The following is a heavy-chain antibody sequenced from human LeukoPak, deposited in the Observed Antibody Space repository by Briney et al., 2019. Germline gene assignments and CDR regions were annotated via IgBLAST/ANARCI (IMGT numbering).Heavy chain of an antibody. V-gene: IGHV4-59*01. J-gene: IGHJ4*02. CDR3: ARENSFGSGYYALDY. Sequence: SETLSLTCTVSGGSISSYYWSWIRQPPGKGLEWIGYIYYSGSTNYNPSLKSRVTISVDTSKNQFSLKLSSVTAADTAAYYCARENSFGSGYYALDYWGQGTLVTVSS. CDR2: IYYSGST. CDR1: GGSISSYY. D-gene: IGHD3-22*01.